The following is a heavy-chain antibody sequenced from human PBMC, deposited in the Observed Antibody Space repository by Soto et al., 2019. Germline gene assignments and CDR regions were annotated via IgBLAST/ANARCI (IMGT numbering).Heavy chain of an antibody. CDR3: ASLPVAGPGTFDY. Sequence: GGSLRLSCAASGFTFSSYGMHWVRQAPGKGLEWVAVISYDGSNKYYADSVKGRFTISRDNAKNTLYLQMNSLRAEDTAVYYCASLPVAGPGTFDYWGQGTLVTVSS. J-gene: IGHJ4*02. V-gene: IGHV3-30*03. CDR2: ISYDGSNK. CDR1: GFTFSSYG. D-gene: IGHD6-19*01.